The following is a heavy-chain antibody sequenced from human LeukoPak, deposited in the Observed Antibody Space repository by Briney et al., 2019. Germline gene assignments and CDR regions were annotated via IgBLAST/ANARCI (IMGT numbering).Heavy chain of an antibody. J-gene: IGHJ4*02. V-gene: IGHV1-69*06. D-gene: IGHD3-10*01. Sequence: ASVKVSCKASGGTFSSYAISWVRQAPGQGLEWMGGIIPIFGTANYAQKFQGRVTITADKSTSTAYMELSSLRSEDTAVYYCARTGVELLQYYFDYWGQGTLVTVSS. CDR1: GGTFSSYA. CDR2: IIPIFGTA. CDR3: ARTGVELLQYYFDY.